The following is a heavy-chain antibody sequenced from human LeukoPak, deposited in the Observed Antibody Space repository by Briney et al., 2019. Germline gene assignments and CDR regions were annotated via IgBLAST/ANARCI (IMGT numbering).Heavy chain of an antibody. CDR2: INHSGST. D-gene: IGHD2-2*01. Sequence: SETLSLTCAVYGGSFSGYYWSWIRQPPGKGLEWIGEINHSGSTNYNPSLKSRVTISVDTSKNQFSLKLSSVTAADTAVYYCARGIRVVPAAIFWFDPWGQGTPVTVSS. J-gene: IGHJ5*02. CDR3: ARGIRVVPAAIFWFDP. V-gene: IGHV4-34*01. CDR1: GGSFSGYY.